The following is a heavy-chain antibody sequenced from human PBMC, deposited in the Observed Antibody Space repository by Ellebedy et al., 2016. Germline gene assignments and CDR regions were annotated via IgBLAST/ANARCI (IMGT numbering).Heavy chain of an antibody. CDR2: INAGNGNT. CDR1: GYTFTGYA. D-gene: IGHD3-10*01. J-gene: IGHJ6*03. Sequence: ASVKVSCKASGYTFTGYAMHWVRQAPGQRLEWMGWINAGNGNTKYSQKFQGRVTITRDTSASTAYMELSSLRSEDTAVYYCARASYGSGYYYYYMDVWGKGTTVTVSS. CDR3: ARASYGSGYYYYYMDV. V-gene: IGHV1-3*01.